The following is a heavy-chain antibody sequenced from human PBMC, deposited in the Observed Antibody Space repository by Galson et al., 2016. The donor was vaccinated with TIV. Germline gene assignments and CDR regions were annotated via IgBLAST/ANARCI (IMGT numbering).Heavy chain of an antibody. V-gene: IGHV3-66*02. J-gene: IGHJ6*02. CDR3: ARDRRHCGNECYLYYYYGMDV. D-gene: IGHD2-21*01. CDR1: GLIVSNNY. CDR2: ISSGGST. Sequence: SLRLSCAASGLIVSNNYMSWVRQAPGKGLEWVSLISSGGSTSYSDSVKGRFTIPRDNSKNTLYLQMNSLRPEDTAVYYCARDRRHCGNECYLYYYYGMDVWGQGATVTVSS.